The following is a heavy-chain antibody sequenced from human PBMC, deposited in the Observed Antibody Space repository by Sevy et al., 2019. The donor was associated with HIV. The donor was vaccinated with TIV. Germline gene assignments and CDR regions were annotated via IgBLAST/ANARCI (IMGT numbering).Heavy chain of an antibody. CDR2: ISWNSGSI. Sequence: GGSLRLSCAASVFTFDDYAMHWVRQAPGKGLEWVSGISWNSGSIGYADSVKGRFTISRDNAKNSLYLQMNSLRAEDTALYYCAKDIGKSGYDYYFDYWGQGTLVTVSS. J-gene: IGHJ4*02. V-gene: IGHV3-9*01. CDR1: VFTFDDYA. CDR3: AKDIGKSGYDYYFDY. D-gene: IGHD5-12*01.